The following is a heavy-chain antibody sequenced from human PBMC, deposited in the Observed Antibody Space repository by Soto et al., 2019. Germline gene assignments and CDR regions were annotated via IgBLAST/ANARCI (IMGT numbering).Heavy chain of an antibody. CDR2: MKTNSGNT. V-gene: IGHV1-8*01. Sequence: GSVEACSKASGYTLTSQDINSVPQATGQGPEWMGWMKTNSGNTGYAQKFHVRVTMTRHTSMTTAYMDLSRLRSYDTAVYYCARGRDSWGKGNLVTVSS. J-gene: IGHJ4*02. CDR3: ARGRDS. CDR1: GYTLTSQD. D-gene: IGHD3-22*01.